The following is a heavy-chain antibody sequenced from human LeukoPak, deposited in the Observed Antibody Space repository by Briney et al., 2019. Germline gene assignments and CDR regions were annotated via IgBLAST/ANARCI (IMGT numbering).Heavy chain of an antibody. CDR1: GDSISGYY. V-gene: IGHV4-59*08. CDR2: IYYSGST. CDR3: ARQIDRYVYFDH. Sequence: KPSETLSLTCTVSGDSISGYYWSWIRQPPGKGLEWIGWIYYSGSTTYSPSLRGRVAISVDTSKSQVSLTLSTVTAAYTAVYYCARQIDRYVYFDHWGQGTLVTVSS. D-gene: IGHD3-16*02. J-gene: IGHJ4*02.